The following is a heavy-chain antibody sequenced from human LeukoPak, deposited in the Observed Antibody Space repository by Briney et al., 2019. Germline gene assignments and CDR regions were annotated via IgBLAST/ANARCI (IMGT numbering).Heavy chain of an antibody. V-gene: IGHV4-34*01. J-gene: IGHJ4*02. D-gene: IGHD2-21*02. CDR3: ARGARGHIVVVTAEYYFDY. CDR2: INHSGST. Sequence: GSLRLSCTASGFTFGDYAMSWVRQPPGKGLEWIGEINHSGSTNYNPSLKSRVTISVDTSKNQFSLKLSSVTAADTAVYYCARGARGHIVVVTAEYYFDYWGQGTLVTVSS. CDR1: GFTFGDYA.